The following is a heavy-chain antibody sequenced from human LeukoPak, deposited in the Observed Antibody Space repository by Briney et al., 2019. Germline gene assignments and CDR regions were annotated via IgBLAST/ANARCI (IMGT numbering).Heavy chain of an antibody. Sequence: SETLSLTCTVSGDSITSHYWNWIRQTPGKGLEWVCYIYHTGSSNYNPSLKSRRSISADTSNNRYSLMLYSVTAADTAVYYCAREREEGYDNSGYYAYFDYWGQGSLVSVSS. V-gene: IGHV4-59*11. CDR1: GDSITSHY. J-gene: IGHJ4*02. CDR3: AREREEGYDNSGYYAYFDY. CDR2: IYHTGSS. D-gene: IGHD3-22*01.